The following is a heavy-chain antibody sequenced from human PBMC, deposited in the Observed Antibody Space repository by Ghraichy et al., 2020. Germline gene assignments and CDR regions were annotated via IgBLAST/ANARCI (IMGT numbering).Heavy chain of an antibody. V-gene: IGHV4-30-4*01. CDR1: GGSISSGDYY. Sequence: SQTLSLTCTVSGGSISSGDYYWSWIRQPPGKGLEWIGYIYYSGSTYYNPSLKSRVTISVDTSKNQFSLKLSSVTAADTAVYYCARDPVEEDYGIDYWGQGTLVTVSS. CDR3: ARDPVEEDYGIDY. CDR2: IYYSGST. J-gene: IGHJ4*02. D-gene: IGHD4-17*01.